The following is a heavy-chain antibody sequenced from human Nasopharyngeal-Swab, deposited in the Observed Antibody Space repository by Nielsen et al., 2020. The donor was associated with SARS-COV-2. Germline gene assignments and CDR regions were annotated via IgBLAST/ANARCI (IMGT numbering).Heavy chain of an antibody. J-gene: IGHJ4*02. D-gene: IGHD4-23*01. CDR1: GFTFSTYA. CDR3: AKAQTTVVTPLDY. V-gene: IGHV3-23*01. Sequence: GESLKISCAASGFTFSTYAMTWVRQAPGKGLEWVSTIDAGGGNTWYADSVKGRFTISRDNSKNTLYLQMNSLRAEDTAVYYCAKAQTTVVTPLDYWGQGTLVTVSS. CDR2: IDAGGGNT.